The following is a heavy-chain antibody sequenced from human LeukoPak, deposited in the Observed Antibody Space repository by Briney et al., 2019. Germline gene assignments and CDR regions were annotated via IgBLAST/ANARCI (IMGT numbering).Heavy chain of an antibody. J-gene: IGHJ4*02. CDR3: ARDLSLDY. V-gene: IGHV3-64*01. CDR2: ISSNGGST. Sequence: GGSLRLSCAASGFTFSSYAMHWVRQAPGKGLEYVSAISSNGGSTYYANSVKGRFTISRDNSKNTLYLQMGSLRAEDMAVDYCARDLSLDYWGQGTLVTVSS. CDR1: GFTFSSYA. D-gene: IGHD3-16*02.